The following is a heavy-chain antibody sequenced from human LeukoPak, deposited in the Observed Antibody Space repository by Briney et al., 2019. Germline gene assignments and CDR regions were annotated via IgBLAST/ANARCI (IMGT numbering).Heavy chain of an antibody. CDR3: ARPSRSSWSAFDY. V-gene: IGHV1-2*02. J-gene: IGHJ4*02. D-gene: IGHD6-13*01. CDR2: INPNSGGT. CDR1: GYTFTGYY. Sequence: ASVKASCKASGYTFTGYYMHWVRQAPGQGLEWMGWINPNSGGTNYAQKFQGRVTMTRDTSISTAYMELSRLRSDDTAVYYCARPSRSSWSAFDYWGQGTLVTVSS.